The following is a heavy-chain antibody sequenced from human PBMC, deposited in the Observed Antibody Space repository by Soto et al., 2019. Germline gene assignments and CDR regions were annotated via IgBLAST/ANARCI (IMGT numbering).Heavy chain of an antibody. D-gene: IGHD5-12*01. Sequence: GASVKVSCKASGGTFSSYAISWVRQAPGQGLEWMGGIIPIFGTANYAQKFQGRVTITADESTSTAYMELSSLRSEDTAVYYCAREGRGYSGYDYWGQGTLVTVSS. CDR1: GGTFSSYA. J-gene: IGHJ4*02. CDR2: IIPIFGTA. CDR3: AREGRGYSGYDY. V-gene: IGHV1-69*13.